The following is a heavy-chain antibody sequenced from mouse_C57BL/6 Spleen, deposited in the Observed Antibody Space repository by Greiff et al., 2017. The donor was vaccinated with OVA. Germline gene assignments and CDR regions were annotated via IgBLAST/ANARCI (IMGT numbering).Heavy chain of an antibody. CDR3: ARRKASKTYYLDY. D-gene: IGHD2-5*01. Sequence: EVHLVESGGGLVKPGGSLKLSCAASGFTFSDYGMHWVRQAPEKGLEWVAYISSGSSTIYYADTVKGRFTFSRDKAKSTLFLQMSSLRSEDTAMYCCARRKASKTYYLDYWGQGTTLTVSS. CDR1: GFTFSDYG. V-gene: IGHV5-17*01. J-gene: IGHJ2*01. CDR2: ISSGSSTI.